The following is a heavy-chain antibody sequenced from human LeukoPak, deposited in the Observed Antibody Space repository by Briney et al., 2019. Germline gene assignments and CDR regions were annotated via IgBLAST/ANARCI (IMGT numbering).Heavy chain of an antibody. V-gene: IGHV5-51*01. CDR3: ARAPDVAVAGASDY. J-gene: IGHJ4*02. CDR1: GYSFTSYW. D-gene: IGHD6-19*01. CDR2: IYPGNSYT. Sequence: PGESLKISCKGSGYSFTSYWIGWVRQMPGKGLEWMGIIYPGNSYTRYSPSFQGQVTISADKSITTASLQWSSLTASDTALYYCARAPDVAVAGASDYWGKGTLVTVSS.